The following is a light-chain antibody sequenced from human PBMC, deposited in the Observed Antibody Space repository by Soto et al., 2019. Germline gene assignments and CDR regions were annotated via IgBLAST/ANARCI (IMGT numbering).Light chain of an antibody. CDR1: QSPLHGTGYNY. CDR2: LGS. CDR3: MQGLQSPVT. V-gene: IGKV2-28*01. J-gene: IGKJ3*01. Sequence: DIVMTQSPLSLPVTPGEPASISCRSSQSPLHGTGYNYVDWYLQKPGQSPQLLIQLGSMRASGGPYGFRGSGSGTEFTLKVSRVEAEVVGVDYCMQGLQSPVTCGPGPKV.